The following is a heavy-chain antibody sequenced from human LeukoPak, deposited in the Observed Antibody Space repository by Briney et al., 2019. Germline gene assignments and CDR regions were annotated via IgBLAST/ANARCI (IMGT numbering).Heavy chain of an antibody. V-gene: IGHV3-9*01. CDR1: VFTFDDYG. J-gene: IGHJ4*02. CDR2: ISWNSGSR. CDR3: AKDLVNLAVAGTPFDY. Sequence: GGSLRLSCAASVFTFDDYGMHWVRKAPGEGMEWVSGISWNSGSRGYADSVKGRFTISRDNAKNSLYLQMNSLRAEDTALYYCAKDLVNLAVAGTPFDYWGQGTLVTVSS. D-gene: IGHD6-19*01.